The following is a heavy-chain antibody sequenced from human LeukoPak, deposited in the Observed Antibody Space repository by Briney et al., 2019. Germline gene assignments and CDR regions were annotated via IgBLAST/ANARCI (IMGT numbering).Heavy chain of an antibody. V-gene: IGHV3-7*01. D-gene: IGHD2-15*01. Sequence: GGSLRLSCAASGFTFSSYWMTWVRQAPGKGLEWVANTKQDGSEKYYVDYVKGRFTIFRDNAKNSLYLQMNSLRAEGTAVYYCARVLDSSSSRYQACPYWGQGPLGTVSS. CDR2: TKQDGSEK. J-gene: IGHJ4*02. CDR3: ARVLDSSSSRYQACPY. CDR1: GFTFSSYW.